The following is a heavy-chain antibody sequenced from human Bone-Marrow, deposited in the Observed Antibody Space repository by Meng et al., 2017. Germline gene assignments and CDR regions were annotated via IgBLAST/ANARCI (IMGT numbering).Heavy chain of an antibody. Sequence: QVQLQRWGAGLLKRSETLYLTGAVYGASFSGYYWSWIRQPPGKGLEWIGEINHSGSTNYNPSLKSRVTISVDTSKNQFSLKLSSVTAADTAVYYCAKARLWGDNWFDPWGQGTLVTVSS. V-gene: IGHV4-34*01. CDR2: INHSGST. CDR3: AKARLWGDNWFDP. CDR1: GASFSGYY. J-gene: IGHJ5*02. D-gene: IGHD3-16*01.